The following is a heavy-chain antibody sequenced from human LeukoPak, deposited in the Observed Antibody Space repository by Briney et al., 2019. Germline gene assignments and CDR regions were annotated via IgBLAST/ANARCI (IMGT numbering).Heavy chain of an antibody. CDR2: IIPIFGTA. J-gene: IGHJ5*02. CDR3: AREADSSSWDRGLLSHRDRLSINWFDP. CDR1: GGTFSSYA. V-gene: IGHV1-69*13. D-gene: IGHD6-13*01. Sequence: ASVKVSCKASGGTFSSYAISWVRQAPGQGLEWMGGIIPIFGTANYAQKFQGRVTITADESTSTAYMELSSLRSEDTAVYYCAREADSSSWDRGLLSHRDRLSINWFDPWGQGTLVTVSS.